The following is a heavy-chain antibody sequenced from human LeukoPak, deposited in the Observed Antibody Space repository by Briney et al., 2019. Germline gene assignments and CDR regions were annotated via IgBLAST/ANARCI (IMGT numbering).Heavy chain of an antibody. D-gene: IGHD6-6*01. Sequence: SETLSLTCAVYGGSFSGYYWSWIRQPPGKGLEWIGEINHSGSTNYNPSLKSRVTISVDTSKNQFSLKLSSVTAADTAVYYCARAPRIAARPQGSGRYFDLWGRGTLVTVSS. J-gene: IGHJ2*01. V-gene: IGHV4-34*01. CDR3: ARAPRIAARPQGSGRYFDL. CDR2: INHSGST. CDR1: GGSFSGYY.